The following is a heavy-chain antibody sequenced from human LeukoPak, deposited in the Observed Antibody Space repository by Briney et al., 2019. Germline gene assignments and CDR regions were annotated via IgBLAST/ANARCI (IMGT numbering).Heavy chain of an antibody. Sequence: GGSLRLSCAASGFTFSTYAMSWVRQAPGKGLGWVANIKQDGGEKYYLDSVKGRFTVSRDNAKNSLYLQMNSLRVEDTAVYYCARLRAAQTYDYWGQGTLVTVSS. J-gene: IGHJ4*02. CDR2: IKQDGGEK. V-gene: IGHV3-7*04. CDR3: ARLRAAQTYDY. CDR1: GFTFSTYA. D-gene: IGHD6-13*01.